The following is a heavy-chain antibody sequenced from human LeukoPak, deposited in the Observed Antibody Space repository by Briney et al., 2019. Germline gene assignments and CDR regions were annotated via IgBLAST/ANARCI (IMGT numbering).Heavy chain of an antibody. D-gene: IGHD3-22*01. CDR1: GFTFSSHA. Sequence: PGGSLRLSCAASGFTFSSHAIHWVRQTPGKGLEWVAVISYDGNNKYYADSVKGRFTLSRDNSKNTLYLQMNSLRAEDTAVYYCARDRSSSVYDSSGYYFSYLDYWGQGTLVTVSS. CDR3: ARDRSSSVYDSSGYYFSYLDY. J-gene: IGHJ4*02. V-gene: IGHV3-30-3*01. CDR2: ISYDGNNK.